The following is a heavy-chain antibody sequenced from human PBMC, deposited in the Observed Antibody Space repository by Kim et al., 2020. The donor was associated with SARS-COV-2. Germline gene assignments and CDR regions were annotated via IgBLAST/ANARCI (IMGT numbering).Heavy chain of an antibody. J-gene: IGHJ6*02. CDR3: ARDTAAAMDV. D-gene: IGHD6-25*01. V-gene: IGHV3-72*01. Sequence: YAPSVKGKLYVSRENSKNSLYRQMNSLKTEDTAVYYCARDTAAAMDVWGQGTTVTVSS.